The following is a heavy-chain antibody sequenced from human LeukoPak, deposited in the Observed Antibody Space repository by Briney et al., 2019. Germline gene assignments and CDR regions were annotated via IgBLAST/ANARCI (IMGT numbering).Heavy chain of an antibody. CDR1: GGSISSXRSY. V-gene: IGHV4-39*01. J-gene: IGHJ4*02. CDR2: IYYSGST. D-gene: IGHD3-16*01. CDR3: ARHVDVGGXGGXFDY. Sequence: LTCTVSGGSISSXRSYWGWIRXSPGKGXEWXGSIYYSGSTYYNPSLKSRVTISVDTSKNQFSLNLTSVTAADTAVYYCARHVDVGGXGGXFDYWGQGTLVTVSS.